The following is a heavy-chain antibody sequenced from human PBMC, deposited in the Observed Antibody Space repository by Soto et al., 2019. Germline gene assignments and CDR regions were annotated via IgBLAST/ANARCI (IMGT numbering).Heavy chain of an antibody. V-gene: IGHV5-51*01. Sequence: GESLKISCKGSGYSFTSYWIGWVRQMPGKGLEWMGIIYPGGSDTRYSPSFQGQVTISADKSISTAYLQWSSLKASDTAMYYCASSSIAARPTYYYYGMDVWGQGTTVTVSS. CDR1: GYSFTSYW. D-gene: IGHD6-6*01. CDR2: IYPGGSDT. J-gene: IGHJ6*02. CDR3: ASSSIAARPTYYYYGMDV.